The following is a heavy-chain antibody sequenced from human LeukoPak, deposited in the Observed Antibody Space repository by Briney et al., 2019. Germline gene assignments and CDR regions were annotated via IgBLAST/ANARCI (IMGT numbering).Heavy chain of an antibody. J-gene: IGHJ4*02. CDR2: ISPYNGNT. CDR1: GYTFATYG. Sequence: GASVKVSCKASGYTFATYGISWVRQAPGQGLEWMGWISPYNGNTNYAQKLQGRVTMTTDTSTSTVYMELRSLRSEDTAVYYCARNIITFGGVIVGFDYWGQGTLVTVSS. D-gene: IGHD3-16*02. V-gene: IGHV1-18*01. CDR3: ARNIITFGGVIVGFDY.